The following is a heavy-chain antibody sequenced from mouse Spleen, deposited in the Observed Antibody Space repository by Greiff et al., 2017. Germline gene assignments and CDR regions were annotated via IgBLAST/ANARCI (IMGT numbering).Heavy chain of an antibody. CDR1: GFTFSTYA. CDR3: ASHEDYYGTYWHFDV. V-gene: IGHV5-9*04. Sequence: EVKLVESGGGLVKLGGSLKLSCAASGFTFSTYAMSWVRQTPEKRLEWVATISRGAGNTYYPDSVKGRFTISRDNAKNTLYLQMSSLKSEDTAMYYCASHEDYYGTYWHFDVWGAGTTVTVSS. J-gene: IGHJ1*01. D-gene: IGHD1-1*01. CDR2: ISRGAGNT.